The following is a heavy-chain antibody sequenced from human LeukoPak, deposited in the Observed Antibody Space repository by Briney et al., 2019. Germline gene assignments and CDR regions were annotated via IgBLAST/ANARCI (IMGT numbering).Heavy chain of an antibody. J-gene: IGHJ4*02. CDR2: IKSDGSST. CDR3: ADLPTEKGWEDFLGY. Sequence: GGSLRLSCAASGFTFNTYWMHWVRQGPGKGLVWVSRIKSDGSSTSYAESVKGRFTISRDNAKNTMYVHMNSLRDEDTAVYYCADLPTEKGWEDFLGYWGQGTLVTVSS. CDR1: GFTFNTYW. V-gene: IGHV3-74*01. D-gene: IGHD1-1*01.